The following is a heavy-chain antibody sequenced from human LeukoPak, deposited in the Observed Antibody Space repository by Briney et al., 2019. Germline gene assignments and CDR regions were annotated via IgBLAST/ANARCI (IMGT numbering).Heavy chain of an antibody. J-gene: IGHJ2*01. CDR2: ISWNSGSI. D-gene: IGHD3-16*02. Sequence: GRSLRLSCAASGFTFDDYAMHWVRQAPGKGLEWVSSISWNSGSIGYADSVKGRFTISRDNAKNSLYLQMNSLRAEDTAVYYCAGSDTIGYTPREWDYWYFDLWGRGTLVTVSS. CDR1: GFTFDDYA. V-gene: IGHV3-9*01. CDR3: AGSDTIGYTPREWDYWYFDL.